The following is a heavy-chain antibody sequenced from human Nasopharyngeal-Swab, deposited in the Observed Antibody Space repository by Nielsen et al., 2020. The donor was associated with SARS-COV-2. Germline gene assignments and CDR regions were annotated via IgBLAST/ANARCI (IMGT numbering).Heavy chain of an antibody. V-gene: IGHV4-59*13. J-gene: IGHJ6*02. CDR1: GGSINSYY. Sequence: SETLSLTCTVSGGSINSYYWSWIRQPPGKGLEWIGYIYYSGSTNYNPSLKSRVTISVDTSKNQFSLKLSSVTAADTAVYYCARAGGYDYSYYYYYGMDVWGQGTTVTVSS. D-gene: IGHD5-12*01. CDR2: IYYSGST. CDR3: ARAGGYDYSYYYYYGMDV.